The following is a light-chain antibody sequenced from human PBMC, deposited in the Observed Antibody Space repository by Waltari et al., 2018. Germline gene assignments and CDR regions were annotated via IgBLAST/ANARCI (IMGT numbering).Light chain of an antibody. J-gene: IGLJ1*01. Sequence: QSGLTQPASVSGSPGQSIPIPCIGTSSDIGAYDYVPWYPQHPGKAPKLLIYDVRDRPSGGSHRFSGSKSGNAASLTISGLQAEDEATYYCSSPTTRSTQVFGSGTKVTV. CDR3: SSPTTRSTQV. CDR1: SSDIGAYDY. CDR2: DVR. V-gene: IGLV2-14*01.